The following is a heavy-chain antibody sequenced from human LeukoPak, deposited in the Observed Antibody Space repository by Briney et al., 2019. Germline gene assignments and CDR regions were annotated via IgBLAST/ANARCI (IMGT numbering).Heavy chain of an antibody. CDR3: ATGLSGLSDTFDI. J-gene: IGHJ3*02. Sequence: PGESLRLSCAASGFTFGDYGMTWVRQAPGKGPEWVSGIDWNGGRTGYADSVKGRFTISRDNAKNSLYLQMNSLRAEDTALYYCATGLSGLSDTFDIWGQRRMVSVSS. CDR2: IDWNGGRT. CDR1: GFTFGDYG. D-gene: IGHD3-3*01. V-gene: IGHV3-20*04.